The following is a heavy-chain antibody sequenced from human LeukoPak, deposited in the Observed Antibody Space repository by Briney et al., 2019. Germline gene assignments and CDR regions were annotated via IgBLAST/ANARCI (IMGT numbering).Heavy chain of an antibody. J-gene: IGHJ4*02. D-gene: IGHD6-6*01. CDR3: ARQGELAARPGWFMY. Sequence: GGSLRLSCAASGFTVSSNYMSWVRQAPGKGLEWVSDIYSGGSTYYADSVKGRFTISRDNSKNTLYHQMNSLRAEDTAVYYCARQGELAARPGWFMYWGQGTLVTVSS. CDR1: GFTVSSNY. V-gene: IGHV3-53*01. CDR2: IYSGGST.